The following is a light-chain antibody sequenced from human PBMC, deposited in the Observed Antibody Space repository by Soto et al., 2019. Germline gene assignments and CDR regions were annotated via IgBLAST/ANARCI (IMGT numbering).Light chain of an antibody. Sequence: EIVLTQSPGTLSLSPGERATLSCRASQSVSSSYLAWYQQKPGQAPRLLVSGASTRATGIPDRFSGSGSGTDFTLTISRLEPEDFAVYYCQQRSTWPTFGQGTRLEIK. CDR1: QSVSSSY. CDR2: GAS. CDR3: QQRSTWPT. J-gene: IGKJ5*01. V-gene: IGKV3D-20*02.